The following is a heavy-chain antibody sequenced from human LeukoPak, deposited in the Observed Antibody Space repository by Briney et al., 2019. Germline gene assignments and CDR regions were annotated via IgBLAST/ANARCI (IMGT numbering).Heavy chain of an antibody. CDR1: GFTFSSYS. D-gene: IGHD2-15*01. CDR2: ISSSSSYI. Sequence: PGGSLRLSCAASGFTFSSYSMNWVRQAPGKGLEWVSSISSSSSYIYYADSVKGRFTISRDNAKNSLYLQMNSLRAEDTAVYYCARSFGYCSGGSCYWDAFDIWGQGTMVTVSS. V-gene: IGHV3-21*01. J-gene: IGHJ3*02. CDR3: ARSFGYCSGGSCYWDAFDI.